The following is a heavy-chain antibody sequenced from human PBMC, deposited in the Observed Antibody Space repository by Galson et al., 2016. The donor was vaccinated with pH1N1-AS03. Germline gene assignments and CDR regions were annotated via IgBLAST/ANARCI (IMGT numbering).Heavy chain of an antibody. V-gene: IGHV3-7*01. CDR1: GFSLSAFW. Sequence: SLRLSCAVSGFSLSAFWMNWVRQAPGKGLEWLAIIKPDGSETFYSDSVQGRFAISRDNGQNLLFLQMHNLRVDDTATYYCARPFRPEVERRPDLWGQGVQVTVS. CDR2: IKPDGSET. J-gene: IGHJ5*02. CDR3: ARPFRPEVERRPDL. D-gene: IGHD1-1*01.